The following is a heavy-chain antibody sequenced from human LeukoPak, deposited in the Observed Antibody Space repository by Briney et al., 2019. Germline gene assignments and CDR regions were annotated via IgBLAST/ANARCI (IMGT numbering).Heavy chain of an antibody. D-gene: IGHD6-6*01. J-gene: IGHJ4*02. CDR2: IKQDGSEK. Sequence: GGSLRLSCVASGFTFSTHWMIWVRQAPGKGLEWVANIKQDGSEKYYVDSVKGRFTISRDNAKNSLYLQMNSLRAEDTAVYYCANALGAHYFDSWGQGTLVTVSS. CDR3: ANALGAHYFDS. V-gene: IGHV3-7*05. CDR1: GFTFSTHW.